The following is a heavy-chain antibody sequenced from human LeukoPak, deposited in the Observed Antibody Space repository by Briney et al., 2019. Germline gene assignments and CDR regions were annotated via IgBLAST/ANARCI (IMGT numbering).Heavy chain of an antibody. D-gene: IGHD1-14*01. J-gene: IGHJ3*02. CDR3: AKGNQRAYDAFDI. Sequence: GGSLRLSCAASGFIFSNXXXXXXXXAXXXXXXXXSTISAGGGDTDYAXXXKXXXTISXDNSKNTLHLQMNSLRAEDTAVYYCAKGNQRAYDAFDIWGQGTMVTVSS. V-gene: IGHV3-23*01. CDR2: ISAGGGDT. CDR1: GFIFSNXX.